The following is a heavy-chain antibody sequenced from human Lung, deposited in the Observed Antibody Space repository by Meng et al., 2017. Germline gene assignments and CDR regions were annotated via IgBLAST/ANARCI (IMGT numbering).Heavy chain of an antibody. Sequence: SETLSLTCTVSGASINKGDYYWSWIRQPAGKGLEWIGRIYTTGDTNYNPSLKSRVTISIDTSKRQFFLKLTSVTAADTAVYYCAKKGYDARLVLGELALVGYGMDVWGQGTTVTVAS. CDR1: GASINKGDYY. V-gene: IGHV4-61*02. CDR3: AKKGYDARLVLGELALVGYGMDV. CDR2: IYTTGDT. J-gene: IGHJ6*02. D-gene: IGHD3-16*02.